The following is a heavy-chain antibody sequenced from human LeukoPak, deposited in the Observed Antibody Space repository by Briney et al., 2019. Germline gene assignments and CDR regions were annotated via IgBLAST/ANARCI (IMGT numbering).Heavy chain of an antibody. Sequence: ASVKVSCKASGYTFTSYAMNWVRQAPGQGLEWMGWINTNTGNPTYAQGFTGRFVFSLDTSVSTAYLQICSLKAEDTAVYYCARADIVSDSAWAAYYYYYYGMDVWGQGTTVTVSS. CDR3: ARADIVSDSAWAAYYYYYYGMDV. CDR2: INTNTGNP. CDR1: GYTFTSYA. V-gene: IGHV7-4-1*01. J-gene: IGHJ6*02. D-gene: IGHD2-15*01.